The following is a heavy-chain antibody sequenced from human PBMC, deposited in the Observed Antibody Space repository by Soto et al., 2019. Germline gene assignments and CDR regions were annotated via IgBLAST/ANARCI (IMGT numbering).Heavy chain of an antibody. CDR1: GGTFSSYA. D-gene: IGHD3-22*01. CDR3: ARESTKYYYDSSGYSRPYYYYYGMDV. V-gene: IGHV1-69*01. J-gene: IGHJ6*02. CDR2: IIPIFGTA. Sequence: QVQLVQSGAEVKKPGSSVKVSCKASGGTFSSYAISWVRQAPGQGLEWMGGIIPIFGTANYAQKFQGRVTITADESTSTAYMELSSLRSEDTAVYYCARESTKYYYDSSGYSRPYYYYYGMDVRGQGTTVTVSS.